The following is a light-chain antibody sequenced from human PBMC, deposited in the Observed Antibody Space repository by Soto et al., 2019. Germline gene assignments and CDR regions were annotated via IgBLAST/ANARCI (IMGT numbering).Light chain of an antibody. CDR2: RAS. V-gene: IGKV3-15*01. Sequence: EIVLTQSPATLSVSPGGSATLSCRASQHVSSNFAWYRQKPGQAPPLLIYRASTRATGIPARFSGSGSGTELTLTISSLQSEDFAVYYWQQYNNWPYTFGQGTKLEIK. J-gene: IGKJ2*01. CDR1: QHVSSN. CDR3: QQYNNWPYT.